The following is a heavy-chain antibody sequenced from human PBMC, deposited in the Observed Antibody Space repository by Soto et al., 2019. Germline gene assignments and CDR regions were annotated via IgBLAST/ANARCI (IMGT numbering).Heavy chain of an antibody. Sequence: QVQLVQSGAEVKKPGSSVKVSCKASGGTFSSYAISWVRQAPGQGLEWMGGIIPIFGTANYAQKFQGRVTITADESTSTAYMELSSLRAEDTAVYYCARNHSPLEWLYSSYYYYYGMDVWGQGTTVTVSS. CDR2: IIPIFGTA. V-gene: IGHV1-69*01. CDR1: GGTFSSYA. D-gene: IGHD3-3*01. CDR3: ARNHSPLEWLYSSYYYYYGMDV. J-gene: IGHJ6*02.